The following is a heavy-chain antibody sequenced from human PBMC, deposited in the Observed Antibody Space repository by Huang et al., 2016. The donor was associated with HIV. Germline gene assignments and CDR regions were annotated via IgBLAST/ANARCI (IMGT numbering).Heavy chain of an antibody. CDR3: AKDNDLYYFDY. CDR2: ITFDGKNK. V-gene: IGHV3-30*18. D-gene: IGHD1-1*01. Sequence: QVHLVESGGGVVQPGRSLRLSCAASGFTFSGYGMHGVRQATGKGLEWLAVITFDGKNKYYADSVRGRFTVSRDNSQNTVSLQMNTLRAEDTAVYYCAKDNDLYYFDYWGQGTLVTVSS. CDR1: GFTFSGYG. J-gene: IGHJ4*02.